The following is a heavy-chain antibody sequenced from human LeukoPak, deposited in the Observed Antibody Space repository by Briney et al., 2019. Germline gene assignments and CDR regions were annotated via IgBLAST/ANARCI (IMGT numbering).Heavy chain of an antibody. D-gene: IGHD3-10*01. V-gene: IGHV4-28*01. CDR1: GYSISSSNW. CDR3: ARISSGSGSYVDY. J-gene: IGHJ4*02. Sequence: PSDTLSLTCAVPGYSISSSNWWGWIRQPPGKGLEWIGYIYYSGSTYYNPSLKSRVTMSVDTSKNQFSLKLSSVTAVDTAVYYCARISSGSGSYVDYWGQGTLVTVSS. CDR2: IYYSGST.